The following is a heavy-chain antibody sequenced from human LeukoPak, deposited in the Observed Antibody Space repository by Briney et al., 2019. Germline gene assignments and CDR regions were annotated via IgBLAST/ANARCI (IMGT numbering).Heavy chain of an antibody. CDR1: GFTFTSSA. CDR2: IVVGSGNT. CDR3: ASLTRVDSSGYLDY. V-gene: IGHV1-58*02. D-gene: IGHD3-22*01. J-gene: IGHJ4*02. Sequence: GASVKVSCKASGFTFTSSAMQWVRPARGQRLEWIGWIVVGSGNTNYAQKFQERVTITRDMSTSTAYMELSSLRSEDTAVYYCASLTRVDSSGYLDYWGQGTLVAVSS.